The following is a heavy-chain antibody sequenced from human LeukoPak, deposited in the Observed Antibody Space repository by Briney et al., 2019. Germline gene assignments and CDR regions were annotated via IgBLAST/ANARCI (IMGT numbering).Heavy chain of an antibody. CDR1: GGTFSSYA. V-gene: IGHV1-69*06. Sequence: SVKVSCKASGGTFSSYAISWVRQAPGQGLEWMGGIIPIFGTANYAQKFQGRVTITADKSTSTAYMELSSLRSEDTAVYYCARSDSSSWYAEGWFDPWGQGTLVTVSS. CDR3: ARSDSSSWYAEGWFDP. J-gene: IGHJ5*02. CDR2: IIPIFGTA. D-gene: IGHD6-13*01.